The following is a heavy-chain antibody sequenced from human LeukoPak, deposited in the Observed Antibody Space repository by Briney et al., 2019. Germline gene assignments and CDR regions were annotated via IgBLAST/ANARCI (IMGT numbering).Heavy chain of an antibody. J-gene: IGHJ4*02. CDR3: ARDVAVAGMAGDSDGGY. Sequence: SVKVSCKASGGTFSSYAISWVRQAPGQGLDWMGGIIPIFGTANYAQKFQGRVTITADESTSTAYMDLSGLRSEDTAVYYCARDVAVAGMAGDSDGGYWGQGTLVTVSS. CDR2: IIPIFGTA. D-gene: IGHD6-19*01. V-gene: IGHV1-69*13. CDR1: GGTFSSYA.